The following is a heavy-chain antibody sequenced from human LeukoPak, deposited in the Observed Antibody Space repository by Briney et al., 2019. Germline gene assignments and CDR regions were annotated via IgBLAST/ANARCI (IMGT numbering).Heavy chain of an antibody. V-gene: IGHV3-7*01. J-gene: IGHJ4*02. D-gene: IGHD6-19*01. Sequence: PGGSLRLSCAASGFTFSSYWMSWVHQAPGKGLEWVANIKQDGSEKYYVDSVRGRFTISRDNAKNSLYLQMNSLRAEDTAVYYCAREGSGWTIDYWGQGTLVTVS. CDR1: GFTFSSYW. CDR3: AREGSGWTIDY. CDR2: IKQDGSEK.